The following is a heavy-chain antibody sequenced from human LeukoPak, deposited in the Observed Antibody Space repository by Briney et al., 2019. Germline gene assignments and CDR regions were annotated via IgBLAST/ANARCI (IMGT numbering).Heavy chain of an antibody. J-gene: IGHJ4*02. CDR1: GFSLRSGGVA. CDR2: IYRDDDK. CDR3: AHSLDYGGNSAYFDF. V-gene: IGHV2-5*02. D-gene: IGHD4-23*01. Sequence: SGPTLVKPTQTLTLTCTFSGFSLRSGGVAVGWIRQPPGKALEWLALIYRDDDKRYSPSLKSRFTITKDTSNNQVLLTITNVDPVDTATYYCAHSLDYGGNSAYFDFWGQGTLVTVSS.